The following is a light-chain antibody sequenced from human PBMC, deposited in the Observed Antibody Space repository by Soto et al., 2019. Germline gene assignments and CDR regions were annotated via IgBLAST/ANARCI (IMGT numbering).Light chain of an antibody. CDR1: QTVRNNY. J-gene: IGKJ4*01. Sequence: EFVLTHSPGTLSLSPGERATLSCRASQTVRNNYLAWYQQKPGQAPRLLIYDASSRASGIPDRFSGGGSGTDFTLTISRLEPEDFAVYYSQQFSSYPLTFGGGTKVDIK. V-gene: IGKV3-20*01. CDR3: QQFSSYPLT. CDR2: DAS.